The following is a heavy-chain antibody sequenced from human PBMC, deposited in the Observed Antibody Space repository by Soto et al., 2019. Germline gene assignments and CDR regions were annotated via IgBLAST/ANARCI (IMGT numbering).Heavy chain of an antibody. CDR3: ARGDRGAFDL. V-gene: IGHV3-74*01. Sequence: EVRLVESEGGLVQPGGSLSLSCAASGFTFSYYWMHWVRQAPGQGLLWVSRIHSDGSSTTYADSVKGRFTISRDNAKNPVPLQMNSLRVEGTGGYFCARGDRGAFDLWGQGTMVTVSS. J-gene: IGHJ3*01. CDR2: IHSDGSST. CDR1: GFTFSYYW. D-gene: IGHD2-21*02.